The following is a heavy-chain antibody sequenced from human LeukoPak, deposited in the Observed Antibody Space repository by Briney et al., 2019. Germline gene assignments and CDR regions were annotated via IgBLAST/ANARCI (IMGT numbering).Heavy chain of an antibody. V-gene: IGHV1-24*01. J-gene: IGHJ6*02. D-gene: IGHD3-16*01. Sequence: ASVKVSCKVSGHTLTGLNIQWVRQTPEKGLEWMGGIDPEDDKIVYGQMFQGRLTMTEDTSTDTADMELKTLTSEDSGIYYCATLEGAVWGHGTSVTVSS. CDR2: IDPEDDKI. CDR1: GHTLTGLN. CDR3: ATLEGAV.